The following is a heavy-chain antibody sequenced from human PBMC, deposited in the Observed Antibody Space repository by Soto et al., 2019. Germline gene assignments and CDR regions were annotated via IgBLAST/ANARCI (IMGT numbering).Heavy chain of an antibody. CDR3: ARVGGFGAPSLSHSGYDPYYYYGIDV. J-gene: IGHJ6*02. CDR1: GGTFSSYA. V-gene: IGHV1-69*06. CDR2: IIPIFGTA. Sequence: SVKVSCKASGGTFSSYAISWVRQAPGQGLEWMGGIIPIFGTANYAQKFQGRVTITADKSTSTAYMELSSLRSEDTAVYYCARVGGFGAPSLSHSGYDPYYYYGIDVWG. D-gene: IGHD5-12*01.